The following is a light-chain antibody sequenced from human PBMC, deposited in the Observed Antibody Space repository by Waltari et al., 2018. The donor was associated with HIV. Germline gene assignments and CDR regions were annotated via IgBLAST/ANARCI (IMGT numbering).Light chain of an antibody. J-gene: IGLJ3*02. CDR1: SGHSRNF. V-gene: IGLV4-60*02. Sequence: QPVLTQSSSASASLGSSVTLTCTLTSGHSRNFLAWHQQQPGKAPRYLMKLEGGGGYNKGSGVPDRFSGSSSGADRYLTISNLQFEDEADYYCETWDSSTWVFGGGTKVTVL. CDR2: LEGGGGY. CDR3: ETWDSSTWV.